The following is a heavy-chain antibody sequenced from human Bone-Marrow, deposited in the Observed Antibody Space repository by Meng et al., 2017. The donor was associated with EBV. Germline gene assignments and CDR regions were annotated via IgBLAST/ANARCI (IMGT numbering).Heavy chain of an antibody. CDR2: IPSDASHNK. Sequence: QELVVEAGGGVVQPGRSLRLSCAASGFIFSGYGFRWVRQAPGKGPEWVAIIPSDASHNKYYADSVKGRFTISRDNSKNTLYLQMNSLKIEDTAVYYCAKDLSGRFDPWGQGTLVTVSS. J-gene: IGHJ5*02. CDR1: GFIFSGYG. V-gene: IGHV3-30*18. CDR3: AKDLSGRFDP. D-gene: IGHD1-14*01.